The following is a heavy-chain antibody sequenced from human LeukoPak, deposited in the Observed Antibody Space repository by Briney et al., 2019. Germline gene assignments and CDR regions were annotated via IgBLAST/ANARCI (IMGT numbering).Heavy chain of an antibody. CDR3: ARVRDSNNWWGPFDV. Sequence: GASVKVSCKASGYTFATSSITWVRQAPGQRLEWRGWISPNSGNTYYVQKLQGRVSMTTDTSTSTAYMELRSLTSDDTAVYYCARVRDSNNWWGPFDVWGQGTMVAVSS. D-gene: IGHD1-1*01. CDR2: ISPNSGNT. V-gene: IGHV1-18*01. CDR1: GYTFATSS. J-gene: IGHJ3*01.